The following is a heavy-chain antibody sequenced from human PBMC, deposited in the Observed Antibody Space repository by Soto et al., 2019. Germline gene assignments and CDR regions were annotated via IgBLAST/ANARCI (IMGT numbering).Heavy chain of an antibody. D-gene: IGHD3-10*01. CDR2: IITITGPA. V-gene: IGHV1-69*01. J-gene: IGHJ6*02. CDR1: GSTISSYV. CDR3: AREYYGSGTYGYYGMDV. Sequence: QVQLVQSGAEVKKPGSSVKVSCKASGSTISSYVIAWVRQAPGQSLEWMGGIITITGPANYAQKFQGRLTITADEATSTVYMELSSLRSEDTAVYYCAREYYGSGTYGYYGMDVWGQGTTVTVSS.